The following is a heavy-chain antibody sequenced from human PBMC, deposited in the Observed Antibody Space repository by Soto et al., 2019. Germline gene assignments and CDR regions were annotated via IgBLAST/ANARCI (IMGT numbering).Heavy chain of an antibody. V-gene: IGHV3-30*18. CDR3: AKDGYCSGGSCPPRGVWYYYYMDV. J-gene: IGHJ6*03. D-gene: IGHD2-15*01. CDR1: GFTFSSYG. CDR2: ISYDGSNK. Sequence: GGSLRLSCAASGFTFSSYGMHWVRQAPGKGLEWVAVISYDGSNKYYADSVKGRFTISRDNSKNTLYLQMNSLRAEDTAVYYCAKDGYCSGGSCPPRGVWYYYYMDVWGKGTTVTVSS.